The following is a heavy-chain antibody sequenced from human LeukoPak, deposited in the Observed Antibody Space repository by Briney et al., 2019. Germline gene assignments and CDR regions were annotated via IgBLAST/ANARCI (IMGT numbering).Heavy chain of an antibody. V-gene: IGHV1-2*04. CDR2: INPNSGGT. D-gene: IGHD6-13*01. CDR3: ARVSSSSWEGYYFDY. CDR1: GYTFTSYG. J-gene: IGHJ4*02. Sequence: ASVKVSCKASGYTFTSYGISWVRQAPGQGLEWMGWINPNSGGTNYAQKFQGWVTMTRDTSISTAYMELSRLRSDDTAVYYCARVSSSSWEGYYFDYWGQGTLVTVSS.